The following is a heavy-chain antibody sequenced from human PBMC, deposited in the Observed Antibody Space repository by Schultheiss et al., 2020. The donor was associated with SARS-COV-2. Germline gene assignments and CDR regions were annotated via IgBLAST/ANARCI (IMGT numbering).Heavy chain of an antibody. CDR2: ISYDGSNK. Sequence: GESLKISCAASGFSLSNYGMHWVRQAPGKGLEWVAVISYDGSNKYYGDSVKGRFTISRDNSKNTLYLRMNSLRAEDTAVYYCAKLTGTSCYSAVDVWGQGTSVTVSS. V-gene: IGHV3-30*18. J-gene: IGHJ6*02. CDR3: AKLTGTSCYSAVDV. CDR1: GFSLSNYG. D-gene: IGHD2-15*01.